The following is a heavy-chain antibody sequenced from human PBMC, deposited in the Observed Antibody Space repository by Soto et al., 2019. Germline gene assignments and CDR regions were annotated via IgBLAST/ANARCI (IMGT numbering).Heavy chain of an antibody. J-gene: IGHJ2*01. CDR2: INPIFGTP. CDR3: ATVATTARVFDV. D-gene: IGHD1-1*01. CDR1: GGTFSTYD. V-gene: IGHV1-69*06. Sequence: QVQLVQSGAEVKKPGSSVNVSCKASGGTFSTYDVSWVRQAPGQGLEWMGGINPIFGTPNYARNFQGSITITADISTSTAYMELSSLRSEDTAFYYCATVATTARVFDVWGRGTLITVSS.